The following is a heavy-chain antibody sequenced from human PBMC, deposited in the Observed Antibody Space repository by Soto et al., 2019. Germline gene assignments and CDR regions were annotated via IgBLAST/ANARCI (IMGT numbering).Heavy chain of an antibody. CDR1: GFTFSSYS. D-gene: IGHD6-6*01. CDR3: AREELVNYYYGMDV. Sequence: GGSLRLSCAASGFTFSSYSMNWVRQAPGKGLEWVSYISSSSSTIYYADSVKGRFTISRDNAKNSLYLQMNSLRDEDTAVYYCAREELVNYYYGMDVWGQGTTVTVSS. CDR2: ISSSSSTI. J-gene: IGHJ6*02. V-gene: IGHV3-48*02.